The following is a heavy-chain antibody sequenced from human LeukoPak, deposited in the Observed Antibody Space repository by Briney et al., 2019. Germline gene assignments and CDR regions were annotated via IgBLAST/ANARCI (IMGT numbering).Heavy chain of an antibody. Sequence: GRSLRLSCAASGFTFSNYAMHWVRQDPGKGLEWVAIISYDGNDKYYTDSVKGRFTISRDKSKNTLYLQMNSLRAEDTAVYYCARDRDTAMGLWGQGTLVTVSS. CDR2: ISYDGNDK. CDR1: GFTFSNYA. CDR3: ARDRDTAMGL. V-gene: IGHV3-30-3*01. D-gene: IGHD5-18*01. J-gene: IGHJ4*02.